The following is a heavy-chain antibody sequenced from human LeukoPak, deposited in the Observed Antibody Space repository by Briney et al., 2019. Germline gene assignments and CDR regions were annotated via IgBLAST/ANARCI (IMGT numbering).Heavy chain of an antibody. V-gene: IGHV4-59*01. Sequence: TSETLSLTCTVSGGSISSYYWSWIRQPPGKGLEWIGYIYYSGSTNYNPSLKSRVTISVDTSKNQFSLKLTSVTPADTAVYHCTRDYGDYMYDYWGQGTLVTVSS. J-gene: IGHJ4*02. CDR3: TRDYGDYMYDY. D-gene: IGHD4-17*01. CDR2: IYYSGST. CDR1: GGSISSYY.